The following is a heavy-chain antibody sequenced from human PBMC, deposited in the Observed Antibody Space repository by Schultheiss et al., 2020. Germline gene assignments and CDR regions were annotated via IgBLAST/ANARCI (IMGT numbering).Heavy chain of an antibody. J-gene: IGHJ3*02. D-gene: IGHD3-22*01. CDR2: IYYSGST. CDR1: GGSISSYY. Sequence: SQTLSLTCTVSGGSISSYYWSWIRQPPGKGLEWIGSIYYSGSTYYNPSLKSRVTISLDTSKNQFSLKLSSVTAADTAVYYCARLASETTTYYYDSSGYYFAAFDIWGQGTMVTVSS. CDR3: ARLASETTTYYYDSSGYYFAAFDI. V-gene: IGHV4-59*05.